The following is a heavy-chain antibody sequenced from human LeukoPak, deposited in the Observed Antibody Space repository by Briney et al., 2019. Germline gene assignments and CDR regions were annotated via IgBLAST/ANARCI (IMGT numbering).Heavy chain of an antibody. CDR1: GGSFSGYY. D-gene: IGHD3-10*01. J-gene: IGHJ4*02. CDR2: INHSGST. Sequence: SETLSLTCAVYGGSFSGYYWSWIRQPPGKGLEWIGEINHSGSTNYNPSLKSRVTISVDTSKNQFSLKLSSVTAADTAVYYCARLLYYGSGTEGLGDDYWGQGTLVTVSS. CDR3: ARLLYYGSGTEGLGDDY. V-gene: IGHV4-34*01.